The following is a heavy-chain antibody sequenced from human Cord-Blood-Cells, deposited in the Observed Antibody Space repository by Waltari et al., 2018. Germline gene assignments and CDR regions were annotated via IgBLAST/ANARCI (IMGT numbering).Heavy chain of an antibody. CDR3: ARDFARGESWFDP. V-gene: IGHV1-69*06. Sequence: QVQLVQSGAAVKTPGSSVKVSCKASGGTFSSYAISWVSQAPGQGLEWMGGIIPIFGTANYAQKFQGRVTITADKSTSTAYMELSSLRSEDTTVYYCARDFARGESWFDPWGQGTLVTVSS. D-gene: IGHD3-10*01. J-gene: IGHJ5*02. CDR1: GGTFSSYA. CDR2: IIPIFGTA.